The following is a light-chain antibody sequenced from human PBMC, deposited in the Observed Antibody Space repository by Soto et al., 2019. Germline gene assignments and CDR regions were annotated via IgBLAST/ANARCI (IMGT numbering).Light chain of an antibody. J-gene: IGKJ3*01. CDR1: QNINNW. Sequence: DIQMTQSPSTLSASVGDRVTITCRASQNINNWLDWYQQKPGRAPKLLIYDASNLETGVPSRFSSSGSGTQSTLTINSLQSDDFATYYCQQDNSYSVFGPGTKVDIK. CDR3: QQDNSYSV. V-gene: IGKV1-5*01. CDR2: DAS.